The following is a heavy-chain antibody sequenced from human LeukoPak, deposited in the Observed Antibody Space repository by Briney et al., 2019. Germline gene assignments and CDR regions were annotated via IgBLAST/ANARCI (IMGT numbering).Heavy chain of an antibody. CDR2: INSDGSST. CDR1: GSLFSTYW. D-gene: IGHD3-22*01. V-gene: IGHV3-74*01. Sequence: GGSLRLSCAASGSLFSTYWMHWVRQVPGKGLVWVSRINSDGSSTSYADSVKGRFTISRDNAKNTLYLQMNSLRAEDTAVYYCAGPNYYDSTGYYEDAFDIWGQGAMVTVSS. CDR3: AGPNYYDSTGYYEDAFDI. J-gene: IGHJ3*02.